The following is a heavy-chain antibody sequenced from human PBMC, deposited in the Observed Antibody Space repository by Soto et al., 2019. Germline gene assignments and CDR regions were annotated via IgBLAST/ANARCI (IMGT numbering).Heavy chain of an antibody. D-gene: IGHD3-3*01. Sequence: QVQLQESGPGLVKPSQTLSLTCTVSGGSISSGGYYWSWIRQHPGKGLEWIGYIYYSGSTYYNPSLKSRVSISVDTSKNQCSLKLRSVTAADTAVYYCAIIPYDFWRGYYFDYWGQGTLVTVSS. CDR2: IYYSGST. J-gene: IGHJ4*02. CDR1: GGSISSGGYY. V-gene: IGHV4-31*03. CDR3: AIIPYDFWRGYYFDY.